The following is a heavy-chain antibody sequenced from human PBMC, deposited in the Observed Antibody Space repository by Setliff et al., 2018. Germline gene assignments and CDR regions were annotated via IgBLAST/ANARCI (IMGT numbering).Heavy chain of an antibody. D-gene: IGHD3-9*01. CDR1: GGSFSTYY. J-gene: IGHJ6*02. Sequence: TSETLSLTCAVYGGSFSTYYWIWIRQAPGKGLEWVSMISGSAQTTYYADSVKGRFTISRDNSKNTLYLQMNSLRAEDTAVYYCAKHGAYNDFLTGYNFYYDMDVWGQGTTVTVSS. CDR3: AKHGAYNDFLTGYNFYYDMDV. CDR2: ISGSAQTT. V-gene: IGHV3-23*01.